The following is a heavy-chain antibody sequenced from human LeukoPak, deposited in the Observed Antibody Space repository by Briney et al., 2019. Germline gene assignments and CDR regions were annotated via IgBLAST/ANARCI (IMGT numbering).Heavy chain of an antibody. D-gene: IGHD3-10*01. V-gene: IGHV1-2*02. Sequence: ASVKVSCKASGYTFTGYYMHWVRQAPGQGLEWMGWINPNSGGTNYAPTFQGRVTMTRDTSISTAYMELSRLRSDDTAVYYCARTQGYYYGSGSYDYWGQGTLVTVSS. CDR1: GYTFTGYY. CDR3: ARTQGYYYGSGSYDY. CDR2: INPNSGGT. J-gene: IGHJ4*02.